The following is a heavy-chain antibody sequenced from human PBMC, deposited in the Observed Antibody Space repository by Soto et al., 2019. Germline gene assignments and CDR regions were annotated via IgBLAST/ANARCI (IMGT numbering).Heavy chain of an antibody. J-gene: IGHJ4*02. CDR2: IDPSSGRT. CDR1: GYTFRRYF. V-gene: IGHV1-46*01. CDR3: GRDVCSSTSCYAAS. D-gene: IGHD2-2*01. Sequence: QVYLVQSGAEVKKPGASVKISCKASGYTFRRYFVHWVRQAPGQGLEWMGVIDPSSGRTNDAQKFKDRVTMTEHTSTNTVYMEITSLRPEDTAMDYCGRDVCSSTSCYAASWGQGTLVTVSS.